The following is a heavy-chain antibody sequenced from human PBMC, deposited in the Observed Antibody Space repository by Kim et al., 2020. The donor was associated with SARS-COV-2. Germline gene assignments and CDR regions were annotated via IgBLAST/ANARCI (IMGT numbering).Heavy chain of an antibody. J-gene: IGHJ4*02. V-gene: IGHV3-13*04. CDR1: GFTFSSYD. CDR3: ARGVATYYYGSGSYPYFDY. D-gene: IGHD3-10*01. CDR2: IGTAGDT. Sequence: GGSLRLSCAASGFTFSSYDMHWVRQATGKGLEWVSAIGTAGDTYYPGSVKGRFTISRENAKNSLYLQMNSLRAGDTAVYYCARGVATYYYGSGSYPYFDYWGQGTLVTVSS.